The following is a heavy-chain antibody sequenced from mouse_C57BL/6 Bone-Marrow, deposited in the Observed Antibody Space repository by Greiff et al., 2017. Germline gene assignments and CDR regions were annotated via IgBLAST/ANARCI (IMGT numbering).Heavy chain of an antibody. Sequence: EVMLVESGGGLVKPGGSLKLSCAASGFTFSSYAMSWVRQTPEKRLEWVATISDGGSYTYYPDNVKGRFTISRDNAKNNLYLQMSHLKSEDTAMYYCARDPNYYGGSYWYFDVWGTGTTVTVSS. CDR3: ARDPNYYGGSYWYFDV. J-gene: IGHJ1*03. D-gene: IGHD1-1*01. CDR1: GFTFSSYA. V-gene: IGHV5-4*01. CDR2: ISDGGSYT.